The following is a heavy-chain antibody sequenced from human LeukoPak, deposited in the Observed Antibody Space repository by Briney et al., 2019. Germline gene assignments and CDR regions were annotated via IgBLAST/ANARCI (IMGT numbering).Heavy chain of an antibody. CDR2: INTDGLST. V-gene: IGHV3-74*01. CDR1: GFTFSSYW. D-gene: IGHD2-15*01. CDR3: ARALVAPYYFDY. Sequence: QAGGSLGVSWAGSGFTFSSYWMHLVGQAPGKGLVWVSRINTDGLSTTYADSVKGRLTISRDNAQNTLSLQMTSLRAHDTAVYYCARALVAPYYFDYWGQGALVTVSS. J-gene: IGHJ4*02.